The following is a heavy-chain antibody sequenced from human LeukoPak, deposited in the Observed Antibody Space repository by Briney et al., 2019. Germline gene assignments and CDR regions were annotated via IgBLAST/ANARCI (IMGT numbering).Heavy chain of an antibody. D-gene: IGHD3-10*01. CDR2: ISSSGSTI. J-gene: IGHJ4*02. V-gene: IGHV3-11*01. Sequence: GGSLRLSCAASGFTFSDYYVSWIRQAPGKGLEWVSYISSSGSTIYYADSVKGRFTISRDNAKNSLYLQMNSLRAEDTAVYYCARGLWFGELLPLDYWGQGTLVTVSS. CDR1: GFTFSDYY. CDR3: ARGLWFGELLPLDY.